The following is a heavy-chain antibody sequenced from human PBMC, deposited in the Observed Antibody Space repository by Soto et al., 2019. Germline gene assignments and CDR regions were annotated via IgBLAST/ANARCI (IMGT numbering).Heavy chain of an antibody. Sequence: QVQLVESGGGLVKPGGSLRLSCAASGFSFGDSYMSWIRQSAGKGLEWLSYISGGSSYTKYAESVKGRVTISRDNGRRSLFLQVNGWRADDTAIYYCANTRVADSGYYFDHWGQGTMVTVSS. V-gene: IGHV3-11*05. CDR2: ISGGSSYT. CDR3: ANTRVADSGYYFDH. J-gene: IGHJ4*02. CDR1: GFSFGDSY. D-gene: IGHD3-10*01.